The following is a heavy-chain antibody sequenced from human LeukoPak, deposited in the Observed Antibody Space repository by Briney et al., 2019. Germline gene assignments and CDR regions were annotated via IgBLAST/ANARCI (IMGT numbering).Heavy chain of an antibody. CDR2: MNPNSGNT. CDR1: GYTFTSYD. J-gene: IGHJ4*02. Sequence: GSVKVSRKASGYTFTSYDINWVRQATGQGLEWMGWMNPNSGNTGYAQKFQGRVTITRNTSISTAYMELSSLRSEDTAVYYCARGRIGRIKNALGYYFDYWGQGTLVTVSS. D-gene: IGHD2-15*01. CDR3: ARGRIGRIKNALGYYFDY. V-gene: IGHV1-8*03.